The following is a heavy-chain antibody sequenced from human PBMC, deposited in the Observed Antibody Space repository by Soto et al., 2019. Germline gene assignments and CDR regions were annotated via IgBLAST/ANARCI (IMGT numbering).Heavy chain of an antibody. D-gene: IGHD1-26*01. Sequence: TLSLTCAPSGPSTRKWWYYWSWIRQHPGKGLEGLGYIYDNGTTDYSPSLKSPVSISRHTTKNQFSLNLTSLTDADNASYYGGSGQVGENPWLEPSGQGTKVTVSS. CDR2: IYDNGTT. CDR1: GPSTRKWWYY. J-gene: IGHJ5*02. CDR3: GSGQVGENPWLEP. V-gene: IGHV4-31*11.